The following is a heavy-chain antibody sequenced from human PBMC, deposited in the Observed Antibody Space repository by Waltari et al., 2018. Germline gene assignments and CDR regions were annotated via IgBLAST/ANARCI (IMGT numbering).Heavy chain of an antibody. V-gene: IGHV3-7*01. CDR3: ARGAGYYYYYYMDV. Sequence: EVQLVESGGGLVQPGGSLRLSCAASGFTFSSYWMSWVRQAPGKGLEWVANIKQDGSEKYYVDSVKGRFTISRDNAKNSLYLQMNSLRAEDTAVYYCARGAGYYYYYYMDVWGKGTTVTVSS. CDR2: IKQDGSEK. CDR1: GFTFSSYW. J-gene: IGHJ6*03.